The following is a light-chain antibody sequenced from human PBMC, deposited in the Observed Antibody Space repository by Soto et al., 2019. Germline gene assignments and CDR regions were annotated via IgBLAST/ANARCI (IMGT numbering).Light chain of an antibody. V-gene: IGKV1-27*01. CDR3: QKYNSAPLT. J-gene: IGKJ4*01. CDR1: QGIGVY. Sequence: DIQMTQSPSSLSASLGDRVTITCRASQGIGVYLAWFQQKPGKVPKLLIYAASTLQSGVPSRFSGSGSGTDFTLTITSLQPDDVATYYCQKYNSAPLTFGVWTKVEIK. CDR2: AAS.